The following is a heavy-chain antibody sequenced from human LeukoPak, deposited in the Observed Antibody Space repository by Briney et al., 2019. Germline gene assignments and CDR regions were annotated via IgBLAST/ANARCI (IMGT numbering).Heavy chain of an antibody. CDR2: INWNGGSS. V-gene: IGHV3-20*03. CDR1: GFTFDDYG. J-gene: IGHJ4*02. CDR3: AREWIGYDSTPRFDY. D-gene: IGHD5-12*01. Sequence: GGSLRLSFAASGFTFDDYGMSWVRPAPGKGLEWVSGINWNGGSSSYSDSVKGRFTISRDTAKNSLYLQMNSLRAEDTAVYYCAREWIGYDSTPRFDYWGQGTLVTVSS.